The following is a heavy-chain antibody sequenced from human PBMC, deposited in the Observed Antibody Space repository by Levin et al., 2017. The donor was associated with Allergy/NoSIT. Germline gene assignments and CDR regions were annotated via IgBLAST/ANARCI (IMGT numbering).Heavy chain of an antibody. Sequence: PGGSLRLSCAASGFTFSSYSMNWVRQAPGKGLEWVSSISSSSSYIYYADSVKGRFTISRDNAKNSLYLQMNSLRAEDTAVYYCARDTSAVAGFFDYWGQGTLVTVSS. CDR2: ISSSSSYI. D-gene: IGHD6-19*01. CDR1: GFTFSSYS. V-gene: IGHV3-21*01. CDR3: ARDTSAVAGFFDY. J-gene: IGHJ4*02.